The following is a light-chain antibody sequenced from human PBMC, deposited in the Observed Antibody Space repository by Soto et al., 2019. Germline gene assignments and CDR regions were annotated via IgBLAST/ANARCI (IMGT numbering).Light chain of an antibody. Sequence: EIVLTQSPATLSLSPGERATLSRRASQSVSSYLAWYQQKPGQAPRLLIYDASNRATGIPARFSGSGSGTDFTLTISSLEPEDFAVYYCQQRSNWPPLYTLGQGTKLEIK. J-gene: IGKJ2*01. CDR2: DAS. CDR3: QQRSNWPPLYT. V-gene: IGKV3-11*01. CDR1: QSVSSY.